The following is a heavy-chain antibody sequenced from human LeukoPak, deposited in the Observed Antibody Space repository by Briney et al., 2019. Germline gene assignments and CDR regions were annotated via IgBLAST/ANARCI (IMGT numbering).Heavy chain of an antibody. CDR3: ARMGAGGTDNWFDP. CDR1: GDSLYDYY. D-gene: IGHD6-13*01. CDR2: ISHRGAT. J-gene: IGHJ5*02. V-gene: IGHV4-59*01. Sequence: PSETLSLTCTVSGDSLYDYYWSWFRRPPGRGLEWLGYISHRGATNYNSSLKSRVSISRDTAKNQFSLKLRSVTASDAAMYFCARMGAGGTDNWFDPWGQGIMVIVSS.